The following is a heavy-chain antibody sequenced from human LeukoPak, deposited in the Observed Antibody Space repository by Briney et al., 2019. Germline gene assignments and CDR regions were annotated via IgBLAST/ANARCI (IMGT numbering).Heavy chain of an antibody. CDR1: GFTFSSYS. D-gene: IGHD3-3*01. Sequence: GGSLRLSCAASGFTFSSYSMNWVRHAPGKGLEWVSSISSSSSYIYYANSVKGRFTISRDNAKTSLYLQTNSLRAEDTAVYYCARVDYDSDYFDYWGQGTLVTVSS. CDR2: ISSSSSYI. CDR3: ARVDYDSDYFDY. V-gene: IGHV3-21*01. J-gene: IGHJ4*02.